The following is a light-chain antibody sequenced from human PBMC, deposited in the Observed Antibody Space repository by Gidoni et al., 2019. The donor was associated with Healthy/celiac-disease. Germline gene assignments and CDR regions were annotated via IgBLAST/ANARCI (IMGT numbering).Light chain of an antibody. Sequence: DIQMTQSPSSLSASGGDRVTLTCRASQSISSYLKWYQQKPEKDPKILISAASGLQRCVPSTFSGGGCGTAFSLLTSSLQPSDDVASYYQQRYYLNGFTFXPXTKVDIK. V-gene: IGKV1-39*01. CDR3: QQRYYLNGFT. CDR2: AAS. J-gene: IGKJ3*01. CDR1: QSISSY.